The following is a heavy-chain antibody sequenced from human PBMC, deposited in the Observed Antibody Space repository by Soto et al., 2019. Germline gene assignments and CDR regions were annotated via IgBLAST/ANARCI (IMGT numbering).Heavy chain of an antibody. CDR1: GFTFSNAW. Sequence: GGSLRLSCAASGFTFSNAWMNWVRQAPGKGLEWVGRIKSKTDGGTTDYAAPVKGRFTISRDDSKNTLYLQMNSLKTEDTAVYYCTTGYCSSTSCYFVRRGATDMDVWGQGTTVTVSS. V-gene: IGHV3-15*07. J-gene: IGHJ6*02. CDR3: TTGYCSSTSCYFVRRGATDMDV. D-gene: IGHD2-2*01. CDR2: IKSKTDGGTT.